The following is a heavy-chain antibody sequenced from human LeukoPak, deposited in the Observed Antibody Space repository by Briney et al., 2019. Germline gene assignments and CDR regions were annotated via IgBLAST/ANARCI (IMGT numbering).Heavy chain of an antibody. CDR3: AREHSSSSSRDFDY. V-gene: IGHV4-4*07. CDR1: GGSISSYY. D-gene: IGHD6-6*01. Sequence: SETLSLTCTVSGGSISSYYWSWIRQPAGKGLEWIGRIYTSESTNYNASLKSRVTMSVDTSKNQFSLKVTSVTAADTAVYFCAREHSSSSSRDFDYWGQGTLVTVSS. J-gene: IGHJ4*02. CDR2: IYTSEST.